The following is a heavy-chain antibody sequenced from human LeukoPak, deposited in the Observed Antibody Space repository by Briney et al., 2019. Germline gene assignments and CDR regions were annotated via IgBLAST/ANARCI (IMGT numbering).Heavy chain of an antibody. V-gene: IGHV4-38-2*01. CDR2: IYHSGST. D-gene: IGHD2-15*01. Sequence: PSETLSLTCAVSGYSISSGYYWGWIRQPPGKGLEWIGSIYHSGSTYYNPSLKSRVTISVDTSKNQFCLKLSSVTAADTAVYYCARRDIGAAYSSLGYYYMDVWGKGTTVTVSS. CDR3: ARRDIGAAYSSLGYYYMDV. J-gene: IGHJ6*03. CDR1: GYSISSGYY.